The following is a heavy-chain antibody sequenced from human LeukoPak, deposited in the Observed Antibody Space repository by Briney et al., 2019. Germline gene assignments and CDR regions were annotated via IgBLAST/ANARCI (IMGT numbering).Heavy chain of an antibody. Sequence: GESLRISCKGSGYSFTSYWIGWVRQMPGKGLEWMGIIYPGDSDTRYSPSFQGQVTISADKSISTACLQWSSLKASDTTMYYCASGYSYDAFDIWGQGTMVTVSS. D-gene: IGHD5-18*01. CDR3: ASGYSYDAFDI. V-gene: IGHV5-51*01. CDR2: IYPGDSDT. J-gene: IGHJ3*02. CDR1: GYSFTSYW.